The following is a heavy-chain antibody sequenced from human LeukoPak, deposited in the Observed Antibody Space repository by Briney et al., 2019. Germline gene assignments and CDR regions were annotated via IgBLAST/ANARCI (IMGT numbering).Heavy chain of an antibody. CDR2: MHNRGSS. CDR1: GDSISTGGFY. J-gene: IGHJ4*02. D-gene: IGHD3-10*01. V-gene: IGHV4-31*03. Sequence: PSQTLSLTCTVSGDSISTGGFYLTWLRQHPGKGLEWIAYMHNRGSSYYNPSLQSRVAISIDASRNQFSLTLSSVTAADTAVFHCARFLFRGVGGYYFDYWGQGTLVTVSS. CDR3: ARFLFRGVGGYYFDY.